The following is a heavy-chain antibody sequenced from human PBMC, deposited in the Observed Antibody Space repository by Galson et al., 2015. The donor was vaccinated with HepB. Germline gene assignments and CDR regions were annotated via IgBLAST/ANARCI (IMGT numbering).Heavy chain of an antibody. CDR1: GYTFTGSY. Sequence: SVKVSCKASGYTFTGSYMHWVRQAPGQGLEWMRRINPNSGGTNYAQKFQGRVTMTRDTSISTAYMELSRLRSDDTAVYYCARDRAGSFDYWGQGTLVTVSS. CDR2: INPNSGGT. J-gene: IGHJ4*02. CDR3: ARDRAGSFDY. D-gene: IGHD1-1*01. V-gene: IGHV1-2*06.